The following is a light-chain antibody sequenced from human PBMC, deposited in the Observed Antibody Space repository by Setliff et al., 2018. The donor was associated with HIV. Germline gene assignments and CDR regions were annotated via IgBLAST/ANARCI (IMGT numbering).Light chain of an antibody. CDR2: FDD. CDR3: AAWDDSLNGPR. Sequence: QSVLTQPPSVPGAPRQRVTISCSGSSSNFRNNAVNWYQKRPGEPPKLLIHFDDVLPPGVSDRFSGSKSGTSASLAIRDLQSEDEADYYCAAWDDSLNGPRFGGGTKLTVL. V-gene: IGLV1-36*01. CDR1: SSNFRNNA. J-gene: IGLJ3*02.